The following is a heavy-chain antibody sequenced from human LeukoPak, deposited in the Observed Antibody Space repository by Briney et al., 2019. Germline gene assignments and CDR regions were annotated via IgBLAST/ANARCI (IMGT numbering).Heavy chain of an antibody. Sequence: SETLSLTCTVSGGSISSSSYYWGWIRQPPGKGLEWIGSIYYSGSTYYNPSLKSRVTISVGTSKNQFSLKLSSVTAADTAVYYCARHFTVLFDAFDIWGQGTMVTVSS. V-gene: IGHV4-39*01. CDR3: ARHFTVLFDAFDI. D-gene: IGHD3-10*01. CDR1: GGSISSSSYY. J-gene: IGHJ3*02. CDR2: IYYSGST.